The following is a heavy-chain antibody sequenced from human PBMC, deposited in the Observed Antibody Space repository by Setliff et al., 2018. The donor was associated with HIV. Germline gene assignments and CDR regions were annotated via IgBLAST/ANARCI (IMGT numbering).Heavy chain of an antibody. CDR2: ISSISTYI. D-gene: IGHD3-3*01. Sequence: GGSLRLSCAASGFTFSSYSMNWVRQAPGKGLEWVSSISSISTYIYYADSVKGRFTISRDNAKNSLYLQMNGLRVEDTGVYYCARDNLYYNLYDGSPVYGMDVWGQGTTVTVSS. CDR1: GFTFSSYS. CDR3: ARDNLYYNLYDGSPVYGMDV. V-gene: IGHV3-21*01. J-gene: IGHJ6*02.